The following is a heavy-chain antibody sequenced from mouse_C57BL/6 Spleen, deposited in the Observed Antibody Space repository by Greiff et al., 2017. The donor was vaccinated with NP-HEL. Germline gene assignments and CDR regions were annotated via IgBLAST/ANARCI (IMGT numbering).Heavy chain of an antibody. D-gene: IGHD6-1*01. CDR3: ARPLWDY. J-gene: IGHJ4*01. V-gene: IGHV5-17*01. CDR2: ISSGSSSI. Sequence: EVQGVESGGGLVKPGGSLKLSCEASGFTFSDYGMHWVRQAPEKGLEWVAYISSGSSSIYYADTVKGRFTIARDYANNTLFLQMTSLRSEDTAMYYCARPLWDYWGQGTSVTVSS. CDR1: GFTFSDYG.